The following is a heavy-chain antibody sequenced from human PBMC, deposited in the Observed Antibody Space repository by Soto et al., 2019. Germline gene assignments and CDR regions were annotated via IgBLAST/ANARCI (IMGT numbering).Heavy chain of an antibody. V-gene: IGHV3-21*06. D-gene: IGHD3-22*01. J-gene: IGHJ4*02. CDR3: AREGVHNYNEYYFDY. CDR1: GFTFRYYD. Sequence: PLRLSYPPSGFTFRYYDLHCVRWARWRCPHWVSSISGIRDYIRYAASVTGRFTLSRDNAKTSLYPQMNSLTAEDTAVYYCAREGVHNYNEYYFDYWGLGTLATVSS. CDR2: ISGIRDYI.